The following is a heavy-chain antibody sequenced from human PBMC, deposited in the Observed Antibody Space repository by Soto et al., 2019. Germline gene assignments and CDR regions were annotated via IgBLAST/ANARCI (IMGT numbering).Heavy chain of an antibody. CDR3: VRAHSPEYQLLFGY. CDR1: GFTFSSYA. Sequence: QVQLVESGGGVVQPGRSLRLSCAASGFTFSSYAMHWVRQAPGKGLEWVAVISYDGSNKYYADSVKGRFTISRDNSKNTLYLQMNSLRAEDTAVYYCVRAHSPEYQLLFGYWGQGTLVTVSS. V-gene: IGHV3-30-3*01. J-gene: IGHJ4*02. D-gene: IGHD2-2*01. CDR2: ISYDGSNK.